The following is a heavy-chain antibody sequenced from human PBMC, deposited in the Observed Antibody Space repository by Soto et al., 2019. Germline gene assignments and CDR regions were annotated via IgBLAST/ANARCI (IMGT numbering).Heavy chain of an antibody. D-gene: IGHD6-13*01. V-gene: IGHV3-30*18. CDR3: AKDRLPRRSSWYYVY. CDR2: ISYDGSNK. J-gene: IGHJ4*02. Sequence: GGSLRLSCAASGFTFSSYGMHWVRQAPGKGLEWVAVISYDGSNKYYADSVKGRFTISRDNSKNTLYLQMNSLRAEDTAVYYCAKDRLPRRSSWYYVYWGQGTLVTVSS. CDR1: GFTFSSYG.